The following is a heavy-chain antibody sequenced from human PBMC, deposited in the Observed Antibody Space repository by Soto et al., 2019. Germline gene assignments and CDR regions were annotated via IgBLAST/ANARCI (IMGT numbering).Heavy chain of an antibody. V-gene: IGHV4-4*07. CDR3: AREDYYDTGYYVV. CDR2: IYTSGTT. Sequence: SETLSLTCTVSGRSISGYYWSWIRRPAWERLEWIGRIYTSGTTDFNPSLKGRVTMSVDTSKNQFSLKLTSVTAADTALYYCAREDYYDTGYYVVWGQGTQVTVSS. J-gene: IGHJ4*02. CDR1: GRSISGYY. D-gene: IGHD3-9*01.